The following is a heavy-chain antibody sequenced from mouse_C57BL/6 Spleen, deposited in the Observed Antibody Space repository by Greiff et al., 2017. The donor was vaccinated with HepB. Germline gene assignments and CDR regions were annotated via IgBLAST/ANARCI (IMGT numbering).Heavy chain of an antibody. CDR1: GFTFSDYG. Sequence: EVMLVESGGGLVKPGGSLKLSCAASGFTFSDYGMHWVRQAPEKGLEWVAYISSGSSTIYYADTVKGRFTISRDNAKNTLFLQMTSLRSEDTAMYYCARETTVDYAMDYWGQGTSVTVSS. J-gene: IGHJ4*01. V-gene: IGHV5-17*01. CDR2: ISSGSSTI. CDR3: ARETTVDYAMDY. D-gene: IGHD1-1*01.